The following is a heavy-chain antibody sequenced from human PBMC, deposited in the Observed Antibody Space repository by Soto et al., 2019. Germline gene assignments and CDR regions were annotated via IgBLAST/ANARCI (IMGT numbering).Heavy chain of an antibody. CDR2: ISYDGSNQ. CDR3: ARLYSSSWYEGAFDS. V-gene: IGHV3-30*04. J-gene: IGHJ3*02. CDR1: GFTFSSYA. Sequence: GGSLRLSCAASGFTFSSYAMHWGRQAPGKGLEWVAVISYDGSNQYYADSVKGRFTISRDNSKNTLYLQMNSLRAEDTAVYYCARLYSSSWYEGAFDSWGQGTMVTVSS. D-gene: IGHD6-13*01.